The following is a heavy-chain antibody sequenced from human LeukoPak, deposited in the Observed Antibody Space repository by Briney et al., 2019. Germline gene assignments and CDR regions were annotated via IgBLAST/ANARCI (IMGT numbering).Heavy chain of an antibody. CDR3: ATGDYGDYALDY. CDR2: FDPEDGET. D-gene: IGHD4-17*01. V-gene: IGHV1-24*01. J-gene: IGHJ4*02. Sequence: GASVKVSCKVSGYTLTELSMHWVRQAPGKGLEWMGGFDPEDGETIYAQKFQGRVTMTEDTSTDTAYMELSSLRSEDTAVYYCATGDYGDYALDYWGQGTLVTVSS. CDR1: GYTLTELS.